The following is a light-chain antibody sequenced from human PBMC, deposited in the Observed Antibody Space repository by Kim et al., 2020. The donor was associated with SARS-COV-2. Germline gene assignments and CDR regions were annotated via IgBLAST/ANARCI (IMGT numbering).Light chain of an antibody. V-gene: IGKV3-20*01. Sequence: FSPGGGATLSWWASQPLSNSALAWYQQRLGQAPRLLIYAASIRATGVPDKFSGSGSGTDFTLTISRLDPEDFAVYYCQQFGASFTFGPGTKVDIK. CDR2: AAS. CDR1: QPLSNSA. CDR3: QQFGASFT. J-gene: IGKJ3*01.